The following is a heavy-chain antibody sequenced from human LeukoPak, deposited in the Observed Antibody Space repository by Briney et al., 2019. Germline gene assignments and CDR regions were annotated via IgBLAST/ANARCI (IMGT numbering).Heavy chain of an antibody. CDR3: ARGLMGGWYAFDI. CDR1: GYTFTSYD. Sequence: ASVKVSCKAFGYTFTSYDINWVRQATGQGLEWMGWMNPNSGNTGYAQKFQGRVTITRNTSISTAYMELSSLRSADTAVYYCARGLMGGWYAFDIWGQGTMVTVSS. V-gene: IGHV1-8*03. CDR2: MNPNSGNT. D-gene: IGHD6-19*01. J-gene: IGHJ3*02.